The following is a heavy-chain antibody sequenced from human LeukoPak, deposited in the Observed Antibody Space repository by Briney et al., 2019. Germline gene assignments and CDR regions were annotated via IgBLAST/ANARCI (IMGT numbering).Heavy chain of an antibody. Sequence: GGSLRLSCAASGFTFDDYGMSWVRQAPGKGLEWVSGINWNGGSTGYADSVKGRFTISRDNAKNSLYLQMNSLRAEDTAVYYCARERGRGWLQSDAFDIWGQGTMVTVSS. D-gene: IGHD5-24*01. CDR3: ARERGRGWLQSDAFDI. CDR2: INWNGGST. V-gene: IGHV3-20*04. J-gene: IGHJ3*02. CDR1: GFTFDDYG.